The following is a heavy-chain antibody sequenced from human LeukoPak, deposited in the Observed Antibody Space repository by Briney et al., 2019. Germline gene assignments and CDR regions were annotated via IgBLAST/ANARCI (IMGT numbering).Heavy chain of an antibody. J-gene: IGHJ4*02. CDR3: ATEVPRYYYDSSGYYYFDY. Sequence: GASVKVSCKVSGYTLTELSMHWVRQAPGKGLEWMGGFDPEGGETIYAQKFQGRVTMTEDTSTDTAYMELSSLRSEDTAVYYCATEVPRYYYDSSGYYYFDYWGQGTLVTVSS. CDR2: FDPEGGET. CDR1: GYTLTELS. V-gene: IGHV1-24*01. D-gene: IGHD3-22*01.